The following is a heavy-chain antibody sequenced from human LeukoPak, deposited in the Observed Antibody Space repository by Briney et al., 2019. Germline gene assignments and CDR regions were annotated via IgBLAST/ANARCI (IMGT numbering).Heavy chain of an antibody. Sequence: GGSLRLSCAASGFTFSSHWMSWVRQAPGKGLEWVANIKKDGSEKYYVDAVKGRFTISRDNAKTSLYLQMNSLRAEDTAVYYCAKGSSSSWDHFDYWGQGTRVTVSS. V-gene: IGHV3-7*03. CDR2: IKKDGSEK. J-gene: IGHJ4*02. D-gene: IGHD6-13*01. CDR1: GFTFSSHW. CDR3: AKGSSSSWDHFDY.